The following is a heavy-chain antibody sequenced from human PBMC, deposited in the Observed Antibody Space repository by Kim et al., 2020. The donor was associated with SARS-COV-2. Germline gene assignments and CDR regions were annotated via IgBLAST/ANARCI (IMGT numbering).Heavy chain of an antibody. CDR2: INPNSGGT. D-gene: IGHD7-27*01. CDR3: ARDDLAGDVEELDY. Sequence: ASVKVSCKASGYTFTGYYMHWVRQAPGQGLEWMGWINPNSGGTNYAQKFQGRVTMTRDTSISTAYMELSRLRSDDTAVYYCARDDLAGDVEELDYWGQGTLVTVSS. V-gene: IGHV1-2*02. CDR1: GYTFTGYY. J-gene: IGHJ4*02.